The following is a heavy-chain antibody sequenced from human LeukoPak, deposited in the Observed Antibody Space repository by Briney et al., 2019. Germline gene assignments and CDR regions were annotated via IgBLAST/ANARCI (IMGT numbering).Heavy chain of an antibody. CDR1: GFTFSSYS. CDR3: ARNYDILTGYEYYFDY. Sequence: PGGSLRLSCAASGFTFSSYSMNWVRQAPGKGLEWVAVISYDGSNKYYADSARGRFTISRDNSKSTLYLQMNSPRAEDTAVYYCARNYDILTGYEYYFDYWGQGTLVTVSS. D-gene: IGHD3-9*01. CDR2: ISYDGSNK. J-gene: IGHJ4*02. V-gene: IGHV3-30*03.